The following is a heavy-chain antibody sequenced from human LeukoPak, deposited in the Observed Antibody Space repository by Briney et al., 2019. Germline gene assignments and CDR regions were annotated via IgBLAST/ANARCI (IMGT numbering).Heavy chain of an antibody. J-gene: IGHJ6*02. CDR3: ARGGGLDV. Sequence: GGSLRLSCAASGFTFSSYWMNWARQAPGKGLEWVASINHNGNVNYYVDSVKGRFTISGDNAKNSLYLQMSNLRAEDTAVYFCARGGGLDVWGQGATVTVSS. CDR2: INHNGNVN. CDR1: GFTFSSYW. V-gene: IGHV3-7*03. D-gene: IGHD3-16*01.